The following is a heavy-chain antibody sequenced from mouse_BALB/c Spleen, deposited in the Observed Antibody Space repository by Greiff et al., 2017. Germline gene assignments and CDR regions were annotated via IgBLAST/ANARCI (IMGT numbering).Heavy chain of an antibody. CDR1: GFTFSSYT. D-gene: IGHD4-1*01. J-gene: IGHJ4*01. CDR3: TRENPNSYAMDY. CDR2: ISSGGSYT. V-gene: IGHV5-6-4*01. Sequence: EVKLMESGGGLVKPGGSLKLSCAASGFTFSSYTMSWVRQTPEKRLEWVATISSGGSYTYYPDSVKGRFTIFRDNAKNTLYLQMSSLKSEDTAMYYCTRENPNSYAMDYWGQGTSVTVSS.